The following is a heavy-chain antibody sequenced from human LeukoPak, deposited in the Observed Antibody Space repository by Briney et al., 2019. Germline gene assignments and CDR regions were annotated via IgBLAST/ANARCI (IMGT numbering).Heavy chain of an antibody. V-gene: IGHV3-33*01. CDR3: ARDFYEQWLVRYYFDY. CDR2: IWYDGSNK. CDR1: GFTFSSYG. Sequence: GRSLRLSCAASGFTFSSYGMHWGRQAPDKGLEWVAVIWYDGSNKYYADSVKGRFTISRDNSKNTLYLQMNSLRAEDTAVYYCARDFYEQWLVRYYFDYWGQGTLVTVSS. J-gene: IGHJ4*02. D-gene: IGHD6-19*01.